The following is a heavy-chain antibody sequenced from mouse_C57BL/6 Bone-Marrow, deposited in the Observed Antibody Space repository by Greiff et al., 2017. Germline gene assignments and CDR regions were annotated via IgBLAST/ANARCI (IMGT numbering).Heavy chain of an antibody. CDR1: GYSFTGYY. CDR3: ARGGGWLLRRFAY. CDR2: INPSTGGT. Sequence: EVKLVESGPELVKPGASVKISCKASGYSFTGYYMNWVKQSPEKSLEWIGEINPSTGGTTYNQKFKAKATLTVDKSSSTAYMQLKSLTSEDSAVYYCARGGGWLLRRFAYWGQGTLVTVSA. V-gene: IGHV1-42*01. D-gene: IGHD2-3*01. J-gene: IGHJ3*01.